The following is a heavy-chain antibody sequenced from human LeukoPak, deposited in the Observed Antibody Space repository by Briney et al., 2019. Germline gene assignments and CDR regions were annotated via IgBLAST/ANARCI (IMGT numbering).Heavy chain of an antibody. CDR3: ARGGEFYDSSGYYSLFDY. Sequence: PSETLSLTCTVSGYSISSGYYWGWIRQPPGKGLEWIGEINHSGSTNYNPSLKSRVTISVDTSKNQFSLKLSSVTAADTAVYYCARGGEFYDSSGYYSLFDYWGQGTLVTVSS. CDR2: INHSGST. D-gene: IGHD3-22*01. V-gene: IGHV4-38-2*02. CDR1: GYSISSGYY. J-gene: IGHJ4*02.